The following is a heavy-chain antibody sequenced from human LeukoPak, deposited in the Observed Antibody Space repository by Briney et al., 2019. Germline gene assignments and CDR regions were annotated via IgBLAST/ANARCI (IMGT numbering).Heavy chain of an antibody. Sequence: PKASVKVSCKASGYTFTGYYMHWVRQAPGQGLEWMGWINPNSGGTNYAQKFQGWVTMTRDTSISTAYMELSRLRSDDTAVYYCARDVGSGSYYLIFDYWGQGTLVTVSS. J-gene: IGHJ4*02. CDR2: INPNSGGT. CDR1: GYTFTGYY. CDR3: ARDVGSGSYYLIFDY. V-gene: IGHV1-2*04. D-gene: IGHD1-26*01.